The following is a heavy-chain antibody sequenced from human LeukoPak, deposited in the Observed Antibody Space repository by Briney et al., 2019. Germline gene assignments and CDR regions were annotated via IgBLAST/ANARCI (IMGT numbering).Heavy chain of an antibody. J-gene: IGHJ5*02. Sequence: PSETLSLTCTVSGGSISSSSYYWGWIRQPPGKGLEWIGSIYYSGSTYYNPSLKSRVTISVDTSKNQFSLKLSSVTAADTAVYYCARFRGAGGLNWFDPWGQGTLVTVSS. V-gene: IGHV4-39*01. CDR1: GGSISSSSYY. CDR2: IYYSGST. CDR3: ARFRGAGGLNWFDP. D-gene: IGHD3-16*01.